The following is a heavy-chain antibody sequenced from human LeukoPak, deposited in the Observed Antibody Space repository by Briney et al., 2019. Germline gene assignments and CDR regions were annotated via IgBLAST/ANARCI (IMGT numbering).Heavy chain of an antibody. V-gene: IGHV3-21*03. Sequence: GGSLRLSCAASGFTFSSYSMNWVRQAPGKGLEWVSSISSSSSYIYYADSVKGRFTISRDNAKNSLYLQMNSLRAEDTAVYYCARPAGITDAFDIWGQGTMVTVSS. CDR3: ARPAGITDAFDI. D-gene: IGHD1-26*01. CDR2: ISSSSSYI. CDR1: GFTFSSYS. J-gene: IGHJ3*02.